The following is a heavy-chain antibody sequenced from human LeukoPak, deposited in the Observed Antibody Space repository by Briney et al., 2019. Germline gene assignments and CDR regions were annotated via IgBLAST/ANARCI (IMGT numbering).Heavy chain of an antibody. CDR1: GFTFSSYW. Sequence: GGSLRLSCAASGFTFSSYWMSWVRQAPGKGLEWVANIKQDGSEKYYVDSVKGRFTISRDNAKNSLYLQMNSLRAEDTAVYYCAREKAPNYYYYGMDVWGKGTTVTVSS. CDR2: IKQDGSEK. J-gene: IGHJ6*04. CDR3: AREKAPNYYYYGMDV. V-gene: IGHV3-7*03.